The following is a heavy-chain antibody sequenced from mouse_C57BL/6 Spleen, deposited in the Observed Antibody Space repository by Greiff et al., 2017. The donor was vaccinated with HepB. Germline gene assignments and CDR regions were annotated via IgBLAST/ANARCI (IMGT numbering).Heavy chain of an antibody. Sequence: EVMLVESGGGLVKPGGSLKLSCAASGFTFSSYTMSWVRQTPEKRLEWVATISGGGGNTYYPDSVKGRFTISRDNAKNTLYLQMSSLRSEDTALYYCARLDYYGSSPVYFDYWGQGTTLTVSS. CDR3: ARLDYYGSSPVYFDY. J-gene: IGHJ2*01. CDR2: ISGGGGNT. CDR1: GFTFSSYT. V-gene: IGHV5-9*01. D-gene: IGHD1-1*01.